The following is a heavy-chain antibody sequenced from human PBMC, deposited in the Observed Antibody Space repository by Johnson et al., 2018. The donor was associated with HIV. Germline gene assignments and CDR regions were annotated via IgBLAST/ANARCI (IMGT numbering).Heavy chain of an antibody. CDR3: ARRMKAVAHHDAFDI. CDR2: ISYDGSNT. V-gene: IGHV3-30-3*01. CDR1: GFTFSSYA. D-gene: IGHD6-19*01. J-gene: IGHJ3*02. Sequence: VQLVESGGGVVQPGRSLRLSCAASGFTFSSYAMHWVRQAPGKGLEWVAVISYDGSNTHYADSVRGRFTISRDNSKNTLYLQMNGLRIESTAIYYCARRMKAVAHHDAFDIWGKGTMVTVSS.